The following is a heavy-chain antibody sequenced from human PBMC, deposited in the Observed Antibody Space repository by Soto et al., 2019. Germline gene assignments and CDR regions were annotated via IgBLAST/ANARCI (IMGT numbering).Heavy chain of an antibody. Sequence: QVQVQESGPGLVKPSETLSLTCTVSGGSISSYYVSWIRQSAGKGLEWIGRIDTSGTTNYNPSLKSRVTMSVDASKSQFSLNLSSVTAADTAVYYCARGPRGYVYYHGMDFWGQGTTVTVSS. CDR2: IDTSGTT. J-gene: IGHJ6*02. D-gene: IGHD3-16*01. V-gene: IGHV4-4*07. CDR1: GGSISSYY. CDR3: ARGPRGYVYYHGMDF.